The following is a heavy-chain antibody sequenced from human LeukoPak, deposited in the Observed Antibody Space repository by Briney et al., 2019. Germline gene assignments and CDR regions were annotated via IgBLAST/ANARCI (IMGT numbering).Heavy chain of an antibody. J-gene: IGHJ4*02. D-gene: IGHD1-26*01. CDR2: IYYTGNT. V-gene: IGHV4-39*01. Sequence: PSETLSLTCTVSGVSISSSNSYWGWIRQPPGKGLEWIGSIYYTGNTYYNASLQSRVTISIDMSKNQFSLRLNSVTAADTAMYYCVKSGGYGLIDYWGQGTLVTVSS. CDR1: GVSISSSNSY. CDR3: VKSGGYGLIDY.